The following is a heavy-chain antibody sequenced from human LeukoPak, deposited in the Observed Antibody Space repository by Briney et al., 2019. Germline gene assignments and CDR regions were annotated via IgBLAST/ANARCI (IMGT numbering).Heavy chain of an antibody. J-gene: IGHJ4*02. CDR2: IYSGGST. CDR1: GFTVSSNY. Sequence: PGGSLRLSCAASGFTVSSNYMSWVRQAPGKGLEWVSVIYSGGSTYYADSVKGRFTISRDNSKNTLYLQMNSLRAEDTAVYYCAKDPYIAVAGYFDYWGQGTLVTVSS. V-gene: IGHV3-66*01. CDR3: AKDPYIAVAGYFDY. D-gene: IGHD6-19*01.